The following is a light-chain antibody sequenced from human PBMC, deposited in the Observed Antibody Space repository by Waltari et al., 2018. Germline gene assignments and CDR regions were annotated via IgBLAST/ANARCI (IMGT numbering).Light chain of an antibody. CDR2: DVS. V-gene: IGLV2-14*03. Sequence: QSALTQPASVSGSPGQSITISCTGTSSDVGGYNYVSWYQQHPGKAPKVMISDVSNRPSGVSHLCSGAKAGNTASLTISGLQAEDEAEYYCSSHTSNSVVVFGGGTKLTVL. CDR1: SSDVGGYNY. J-gene: IGLJ2*01. CDR3: SSHTSNSVVV.